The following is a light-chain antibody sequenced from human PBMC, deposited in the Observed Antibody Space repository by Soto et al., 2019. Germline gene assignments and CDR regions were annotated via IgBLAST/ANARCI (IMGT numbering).Light chain of an antibody. CDR1: SSNIGAGYD. CDR3: QSYDISLSVVV. J-gene: IGLJ2*01. V-gene: IGLV1-40*01. CDR2: GNS. Sequence: QSVLTQPPSVSGAPGQRVTISCTGSSSNIGAGYDVHWYQQFPGTAPKLLIYGNSNRPSGVPDRFSGSKSGTSASLAITGLQAEDEADYYCQSYDISLSVVVFGGGTKVTVL.